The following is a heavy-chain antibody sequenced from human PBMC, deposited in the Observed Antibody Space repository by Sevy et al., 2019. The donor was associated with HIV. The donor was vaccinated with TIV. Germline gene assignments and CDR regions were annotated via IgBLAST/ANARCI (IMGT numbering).Heavy chain of an antibody. CDR2: FDPEDGET. J-gene: IGHJ4*02. CDR3: ATTKDWSESSGSPFDY. D-gene: IGHD3-22*01. Sequence: ASVKVSCKVSGKTLSQLSMHWVRQAPGKGLEWLGTFDPEDGETRYTQKLQGRVTMTEDTSTDTAYMELRSLRSEDTALYYCATTKDWSESSGSPFDYWGQGTLVTVSS. CDR1: GKTLSQLS. V-gene: IGHV1-24*01.